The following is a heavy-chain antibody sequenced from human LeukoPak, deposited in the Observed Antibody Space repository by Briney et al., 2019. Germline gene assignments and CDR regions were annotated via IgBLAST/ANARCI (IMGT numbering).Heavy chain of an antibody. Sequence: SGGSLRLSCAASGFTFSSYGMNWVRQTPGKGLEWVSTISGSGSTTYYADSVKGRFTISRDNSKTTLYLQMNTLRTEDTAVYYCAKDLRGSGWYFDYWGQGTLVAVSS. D-gene: IGHD6-19*01. V-gene: IGHV3-23*01. CDR2: ISGSGSTT. CDR3: AKDLRGSGWYFDY. CDR1: GFTFSSYG. J-gene: IGHJ4*02.